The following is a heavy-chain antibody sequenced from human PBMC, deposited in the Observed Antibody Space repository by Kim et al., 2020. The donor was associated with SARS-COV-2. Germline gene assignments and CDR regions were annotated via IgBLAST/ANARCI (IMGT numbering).Heavy chain of an antibody. Sequence: SETLSLTCTVSGGSISSYYWSWIRQPPGKGLEWIGYIYYSGSTNYNPSLKSRVTISVDTSKNQFSLKLSSVTAADTAIYYCARLRYFEWFPYMGHLDCWGQGTLVTVSS. J-gene: IGHJ4*02. D-gene: IGHD3-9*01. V-gene: IGHV4-59*08. CDR1: GGSISSYY. CDR3: ARLRYFEWFPYMGHLDC. CDR2: IYYSGST.